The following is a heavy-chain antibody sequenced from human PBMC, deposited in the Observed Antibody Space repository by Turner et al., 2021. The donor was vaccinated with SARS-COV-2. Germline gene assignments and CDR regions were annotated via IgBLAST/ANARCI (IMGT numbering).Heavy chain of an antibody. Sequence: VQPVESGGGLVRPRRSLRLSFAASGFPSSSYSMNWVRQAPGKGLEWVSSSSSRISYIYYADSVKDRFTITRDNAKNSLYQQMNSLRAEDTAVYYCAREYYDLWSGKSFKHDSFDYWGQGTLVTVSS. CDR1: GFPSSSYS. CDR3: AREYYDLWSGKSFKHDSFDY. D-gene: IGHD3-3*01. CDR2: SSSRISYI. V-gene: IGHV3-21*01. J-gene: IGHJ4*02.